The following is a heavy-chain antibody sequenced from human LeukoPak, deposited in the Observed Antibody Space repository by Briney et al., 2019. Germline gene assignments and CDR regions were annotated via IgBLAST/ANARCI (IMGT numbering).Heavy chain of an antibody. D-gene: IGHD2-2*01. V-gene: IGHV1-69*04. CDR2: IIPILGIA. CDR3: ARARDVVPAAINDGGAFDI. CDR1: GGTFSSYA. Sequence: GASVKVSCKASGGTFSSYAISWVRQAPGRGLEWMGRIIPILGIANYAQKFQGRVTITADKSTSTAYMELSSLRSEDTAVYYCARARDVVPAAINDGGAFDIWGQGTMVTVSS. J-gene: IGHJ3*02.